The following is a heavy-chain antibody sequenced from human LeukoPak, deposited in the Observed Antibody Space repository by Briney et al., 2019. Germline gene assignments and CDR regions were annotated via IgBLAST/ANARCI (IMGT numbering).Heavy chain of an antibody. CDR2: IYYSGST. CDR1: GYSISSGYY. D-gene: IGHD3-10*01. V-gene: IGHV4-38-2*02. CDR3: ARTRYYYNSRSYGAPYYFDY. J-gene: IGHJ4*02. Sequence: SETLSLTCTVSGYSISSGYYWGWIRQPPGKGLEWIGSIYYSGSTYYNPSLKSRATISVDTSKNQFSLKLSSVTAADTAVYYCARTRYYYNSRSYGAPYYFDYWGQGTLVTVSS.